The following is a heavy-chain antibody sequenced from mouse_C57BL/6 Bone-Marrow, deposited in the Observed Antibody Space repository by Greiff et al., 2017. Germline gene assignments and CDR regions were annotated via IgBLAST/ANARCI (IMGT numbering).Heavy chain of an antibody. CDR1: GFTFSNYW. CDR3: TGLTGLLGY. CDR2: IRLKSDNYAT. J-gene: IGHJ2*01. D-gene: IGHD4-1*01. Sequence: EVQLQESGGGLVQPGGSMKLSCVASGFTFSNYWMNWVRQSPEKGLEWVAQIRLKSDNYATHYAESVKGRFTISRDDSKSSVYLQMNNLRAEDTGIYYCTGLTGLLGYWGQGTTHTVSS. V-gene: IGHV6-3*01.